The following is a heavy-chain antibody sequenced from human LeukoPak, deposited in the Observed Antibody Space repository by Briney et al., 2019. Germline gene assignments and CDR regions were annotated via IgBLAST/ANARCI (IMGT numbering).Heavy chain of an antibody. J-gene: IGHJ3*02. CDR2: ISSSSSYL. V-gene: IGHV3-21*01. D-gene: IGHD5-24*01. Sequence: GGSLRLSCAASGFTFSSYSMNWVRQAPGKGLEWVSSISSSSSYLYYADSVKGRFTISRDNAKNSLYLQMNSLRAEDTAVYYCARKKMATIDYDAFDIWGQGTMVTVSS. CDR1: GFTFSSYS. CDR3: ARKKMATIDYDAFDI.